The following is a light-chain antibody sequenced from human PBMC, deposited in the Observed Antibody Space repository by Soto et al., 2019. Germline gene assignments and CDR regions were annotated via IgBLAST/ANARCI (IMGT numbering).Light chain of an antibody. CDR3: SSYTSSSTRV. Sequence: QSVLTKPASVSGSPGQSCTISCTGTRSDVGGYNYVSWYQQHPGKAPKLMIYEVSNRPSGVSIRFSGSKSGNTASLTISGLQAEDEADYYCSSYTSSSTRVFGTGTKVTVL. V-gene: IGLV2-14*01. CDR1: RSDVGGYNY. J-gene: IGLJ1*01. CDR2: EVS.